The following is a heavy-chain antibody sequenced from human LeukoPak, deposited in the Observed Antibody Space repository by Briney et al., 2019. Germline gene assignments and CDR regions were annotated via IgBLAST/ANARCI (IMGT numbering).Heavy chain of an antibody. CDR1: GGSISSGGYS. CDR2: IYHSGST. J-gene: IGHJ4*02. D-gene: IGHD3-16*01. V-gene: IGHV4-30-2*01. CDR3: ARSVYGHGGKIFDC. Sequence: SQTLSLTCAVSGGSISSGGYSWSWIRQPPGKGLEWIGYIYHSGSTYYNPSLKSRVTISVDRSKNQFSLKLSSVTAADTAVYYCARSVYGHGGKIFDCWGQGTLVTVSS.